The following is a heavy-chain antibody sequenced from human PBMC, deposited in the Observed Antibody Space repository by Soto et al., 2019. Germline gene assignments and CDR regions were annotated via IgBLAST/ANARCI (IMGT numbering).Heavy chain of an antibody. V-gene: IGHV3-33*01. Sequence: QVQLVESGGGVVQPGRSLRLSCAASGFTFSSYGMHWVRQAPGKGLEWVAVIWYDGSNKYYADSVKGRFTISRDNSKNTLYLHMNSLRAEDTAVYYCARFKPDGGAFDIWGQGTMVTVSS. J-gene: IGHJ3*02. CDR3: ARFKPDGGAFDI. D-gene: IGHD3-10*01. CDR1: GFTFSSYG. CDR2: IWYDGSNK.